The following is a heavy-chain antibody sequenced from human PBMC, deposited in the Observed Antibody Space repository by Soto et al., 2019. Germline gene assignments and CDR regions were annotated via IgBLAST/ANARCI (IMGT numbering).Heavy chain of an antibody. CDR2: ITAGNGNT. J-gene: IGHJ4*02. V-gene: IGHV1-3*01. CDR3: ARDGYCSSTSCRYYYDY. D-gene: IGHD2-2*03. Sequence: ASVKVSCKASGYSFTSYAIHWVRQAPGQRLEWMGWITAGNGNTKYSQKFQGRVTITRDTSASTAHMELSSLRSEGTAVYYCARDGYCSSTSCRYYYDYWGQGTLVTVSS. CDR1: GYSFTSYA.